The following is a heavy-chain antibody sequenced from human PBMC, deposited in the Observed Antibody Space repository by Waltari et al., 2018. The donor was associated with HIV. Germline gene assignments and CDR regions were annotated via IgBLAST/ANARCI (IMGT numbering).Heavy chain of an antibody. V-gene: IGHV3-21*01. J-gene: IGHJ4*02. CDR3: ATDLLDF. CDR1: GFNFRNYN. Sequence: DVQLVESGGGLVKPGGSLRFSCTASGFNFRNYNMNWVRQAPGKGLEWVSSISSTSSHIFYANSVRGRFTISRDNSKNSLYLQMKSLTADDTAVYYCATDLLDFWGQGTLVIVSS. CDR2: ISSTSSHI.